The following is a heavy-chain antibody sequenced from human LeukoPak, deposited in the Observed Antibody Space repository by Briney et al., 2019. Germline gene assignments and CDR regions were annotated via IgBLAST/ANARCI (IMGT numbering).Heavy chain of an antibody. CDR1: GFTFSSYS. CDR2: ISSSSSYI. V-gene: IGHV3-21*01. CDR3: ARVFRENRYYYGSGSYYSHRPNYYYGMDV. J-gene: IGHJ6*02. D-gene: IGHD3-10*01. Sequence: PGGSLRLSCAASGFTFSSYSMDWVRQAPGKGLEWVSSISSSSSYIYYADSVKGRFTISRDNAKNSLYLQMNSLRAEDTAVYYCARVFRENRYYYGSGSYYSHRPNYYYGMDVWGQGTTVTVSS.